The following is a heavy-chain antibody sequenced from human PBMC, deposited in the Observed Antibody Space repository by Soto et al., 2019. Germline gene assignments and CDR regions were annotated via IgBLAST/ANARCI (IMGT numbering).Heavy chain of an antibody. CDR2: IYYSGST. D-gene: IGHD5-12*01. CDR1: GGSISSYY. J-gene: IGHJ4*02. CDR3: ASSGVATMVFDY. V-gene: IGHV4-59*08. Sequence: QVQLQESGPGLVKPSETLSLTCTVSGGSISSYYWSWIRQPPGKGLEWIGYIYYSGSTNYNPSLKSRVTISVDTSKNQFSRKLSSVTAADTAVYYCASSGVATMVFDYWGQGTLVTVSS.